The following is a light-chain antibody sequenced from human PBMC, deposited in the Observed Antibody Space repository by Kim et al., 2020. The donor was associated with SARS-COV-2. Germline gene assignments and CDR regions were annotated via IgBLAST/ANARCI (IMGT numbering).Light chain of an antibody. CDR3: QQYNSYSVT. J-gene: IGKJ1*01. CDR2: DAS. CDR1: QGISSW. Sequence: GDRVTIPGRASQGISSWLAWYQQKPGKAPKLLIHDASSLESGVPSRFSGSGSGTEFTLTISSLQPDDFATYYCQQYNSYSVTFGQGTKVDIK. V-gene: IGKV1-5*01.